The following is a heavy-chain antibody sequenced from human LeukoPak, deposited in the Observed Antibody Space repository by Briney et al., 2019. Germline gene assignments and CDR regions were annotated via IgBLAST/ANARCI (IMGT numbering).Heavy chain of an antibody. CDR1: GFTFSSYS. CDR2: IYSGGST. D-gene: IGHD3-16*01. V-gene: IGHV3-66*01. Sequence: GGSLRLSCAASGFTFSSYSMSWVRQAPGKGLEWVSVIYSGGSTYYADSVKGRFTISRDNSKNTLYLQMNSLRAEDTAVYYCAARGSIYYWGQGTLVTVSS. CDR3: AARGSIYY. J-gene: IGHJ4*02.